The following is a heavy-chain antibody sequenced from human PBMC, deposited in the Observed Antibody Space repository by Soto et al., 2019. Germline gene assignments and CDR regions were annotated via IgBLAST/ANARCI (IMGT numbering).Heavy chain of an antibody. Sequence: SETLSLTCTVSGGSIWDNYWSWIRQHPGKGLEWIGYIYYSGSTYYNPSLKSRLTISIDTSKSQFSLKLNSVTAADTAVYYCATLPNGYFFDYWGQGALVTVSS. CDR3: ATLPNGYFFDY. CDR2: IYYSGST. J-gene: IGHJ4*02. V-gene: IGHV4-59*06. D-gene: IGHD2-8*01. CDR1: GGSIWDNY.